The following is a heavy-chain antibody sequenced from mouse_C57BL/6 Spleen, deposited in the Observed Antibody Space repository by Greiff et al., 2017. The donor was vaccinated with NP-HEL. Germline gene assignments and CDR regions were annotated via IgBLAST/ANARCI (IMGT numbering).Heavy chain of an antibody. J-gene: IGHJ3*01. CDR2: ISYDGSN. Sequence: EVKLQESGPGLVKPSQSLSLTCSVTGYSITCGYYWNWIRQFPENKLECMGYISYDGSNNYNPSLKNRISITRDTSKNQFFLKLNSVTTEDTATYYCSRGWDPAWFAYWGQGTLVTVSA. CDR3: SRGWDPAWFAY. D-gene: IGHD4-1*01. V-gene: IGHV3-6*01. CDR1: GYSITCGYY.